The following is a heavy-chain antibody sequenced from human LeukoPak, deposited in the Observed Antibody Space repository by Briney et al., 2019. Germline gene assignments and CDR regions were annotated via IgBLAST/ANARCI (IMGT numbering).Heavy chain of an antibody. J-gene: IGHJ4*02. CDR3: ATLRSITVIVVVSPGLFDY. CDR2: IYYSGST. V-gene: IGHV4-39*01. D-gene: IGHD3-22*01. Sequence: SETLSLTCTVSGGSISSSSYYWGWIRQPPGKGLEWVGSIYYSGSTYYNPSLKGRVAISVDTSKNQFSLKLSSVTAADTAVYYCATLRSITVIVVVSPGLFDYGGQGTLVTVSS. CDR1: GGSISSSSYY.